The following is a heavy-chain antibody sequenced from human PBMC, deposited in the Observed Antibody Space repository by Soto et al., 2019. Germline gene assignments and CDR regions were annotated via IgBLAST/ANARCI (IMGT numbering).Heavy chain of an antibody. CDR3: ARSQGSSTSLEIYYYYSYGMDV. CDR1: GGTFSSYV. J-gene: IGHJ6*02. V-gene: IGHV1-69*01. D-gene: IGHD2-2*01. Sequence: QVQLVQSGAEVKKPGSSVKVSCKASGGTFSSYVISWVRQAPGQGLEWMGGIIPISDTTNYAQKFQGRVTITADESTSTAYMELSSLRSEDTAVYYCARSQGSSTSLEIYYYYSYGMDVWGQGTTVTVSS. CDR2: IIPISDTT.